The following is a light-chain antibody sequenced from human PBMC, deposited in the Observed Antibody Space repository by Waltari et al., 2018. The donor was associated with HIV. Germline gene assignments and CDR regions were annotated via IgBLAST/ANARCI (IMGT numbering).Light chain of an antibody. CDR2: EVS. V-gene: IGLV2-14*01. CDR3: SSYTSDYTYV. J-gene: IGLJ1*01. CDR1: SSDVGGYNY. Sequence: QSALTQPASVSGSPGQSITISCTGTSSDVGGYNYVSWYQHHPGKAPKLLIYEVSNRPAGVSNRVYGAKADNTASLTISGLQAEDEADYYCSSYTSDYTYVFGSGTEVTVL.